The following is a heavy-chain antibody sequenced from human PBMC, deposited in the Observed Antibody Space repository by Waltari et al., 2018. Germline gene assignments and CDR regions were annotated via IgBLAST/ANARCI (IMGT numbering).Heavy chain of an antibody. CDR2: IIPIFGTA. D-gene: IGHD6-13*01. J-gene: IGHJ5*02. Sequence: QVQLVQSGAEVKKPGSSVKVSCKASGAPFTTKPISWVRQTPGQGLEWMGGIIPIFGTANYAQKFQGRVTITADESTSTAYMELSSLRSEDTAVYYCAVDSSSCPWGQGTLVTVSS. V-gene: IGHV1-69*01. CDR3: AVDSSSCP. CDR1: GAPFTTKP.